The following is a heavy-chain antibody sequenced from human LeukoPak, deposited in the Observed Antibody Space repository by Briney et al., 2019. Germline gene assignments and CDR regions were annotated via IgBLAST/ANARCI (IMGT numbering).Heavy chain of an antibody. CDR3: AKWDYYDSSGYYYFDY. Sequence: GGSLRLSCAASGFTFSSYAMSWVRQAPGKGLEWVSAISGSGGSTYYADSVKGRFTISRDNSKNTLYLQMNSLRADDTAVYYCAKWDYYDSSGYYYFDYWGQGTLVTVSS. V-gene: IGHV3-23*01. CDR2: ISGSGGST. J-gene: IGHJ4*02. D-gene: IGHD3-22*01. CDR1: GFTFSSYA.